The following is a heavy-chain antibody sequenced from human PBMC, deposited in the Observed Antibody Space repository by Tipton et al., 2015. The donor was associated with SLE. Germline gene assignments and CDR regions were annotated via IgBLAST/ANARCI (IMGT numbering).Heavy chain of an antibody. D-gene: IGHD3-3*01. CDR2: IWYDGSAK. Sequence: SLRLSCAASGFTFSSYGMHWVRQAPGKGLEWVALIWYDGSAKYYADSLKGRFTISRDNSKNTLYLQMNSLRVEDTAVYSCTTDSLDYYTAGFVLDNWGQGTRVTVSS. J-gene: IGHJ4*02. V-gene: IGHV3-33*01. CDR1: GFTFSSYG. CDR3: TTDSLDYYTAGFVLDN.